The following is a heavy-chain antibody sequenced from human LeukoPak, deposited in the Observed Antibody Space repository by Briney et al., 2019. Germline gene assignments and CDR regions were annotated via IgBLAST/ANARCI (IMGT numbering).Heavy chain of an antibody. V-gene: IGHV3-21*01. CDR2: ISSSTYI. Sequence: GGSLRLSCAASGFTFSNYNMNWVRQAPGKGLEWVSSISSSTYIYYADSLKGRFTISRDNAKNSLYLQMNSLRAEDTAVYYCARDRAPEAFDIWGQGTMVTVSS. CDR1: GFTFSNYN. CDR3: ARDRAPEAFDI. J-gene: IGHJ3*02. D-gene: IGHD1-14*01.